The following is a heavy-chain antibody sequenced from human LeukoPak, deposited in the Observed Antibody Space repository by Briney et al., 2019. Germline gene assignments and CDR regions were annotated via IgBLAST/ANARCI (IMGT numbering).Heavy chain of an antibody. Sequence: ESSVNVSCKASGYTFTGYYMHWVRQAPAQGLDWMGWINPNSGGTNYAQNFQGRVTMTRDTSISTAYMERSRLRSDDTAVYYWARDKSWDYWGQGTLVTVSS. CDR2: INPNSGGT. J-gene: IGHJ4*02. CDR1: GYTFTGYY. V-gene: IGHV1-2*02. CDR3: ARDKSWDY.